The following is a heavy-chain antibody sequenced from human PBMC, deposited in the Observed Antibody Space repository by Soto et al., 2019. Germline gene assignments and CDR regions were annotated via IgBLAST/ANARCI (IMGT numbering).Heavy chain of an antibody. CDR3: ARDIAATDIVATIIGDDY. CDR1: GYTFTGYY. V-gene: IGHV1-2*02. CDR2: INPNSGGT. D-gene: IGHD5-12*01. Sequence: ASVKVSCKASGYTFTGYYMHWVRQAPGQGLEWMGWINPNSGGTNYAQKFQGRVTMTRDTSISTAYMELSRLRSDDTAVYYCARDIAATDIVATIIGDDYWGQGTRVTVSS. J-gene: IGHJ4*02.